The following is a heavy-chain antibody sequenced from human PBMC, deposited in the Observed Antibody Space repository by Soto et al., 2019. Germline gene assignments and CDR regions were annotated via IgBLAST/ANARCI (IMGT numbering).Heavy chain of an antibody. CDR2: ISAYNGNT. CDR1: GYTFTSYG. D-gene: IGHD2-2*01. CDR3: ARQIEYQLLSYFDY. Sequence: ASVKVSCKASGYTFTSYGISWVRQAPGQGLEWMGWISAYNGNTNYAQKLQGRVTMTTDTSTSTAYMELRSLRSDDTAVYYCARQIEYQLLSYFDYWGQGTLVTVSS. J-gene: IGHJ4*02. V-gene: IGHV1-18*01.